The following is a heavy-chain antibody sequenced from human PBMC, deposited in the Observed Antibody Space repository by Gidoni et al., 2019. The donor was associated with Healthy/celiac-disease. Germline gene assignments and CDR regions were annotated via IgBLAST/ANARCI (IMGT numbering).Heavy chain of an antibody. CDR1: GFTFSSYS. D-gene: IGHD1-26*01. Sequence: EVQLVEYGGGVVKPGGSLRLSCAAFGFTFSSYSMNWDRQAPGKWLELVSSISSSISYISYADSVKGRFTISRDNAKNSLYLQMNSLRAEDTAVYYCARDSLGSGRYDYWGQGTLVTVSS. CDR3: ARDSLGSGRYDY. J-gene: IGHJ4*02. V-gene: IGHV3-21*01. CDR2: ISSSISYI.